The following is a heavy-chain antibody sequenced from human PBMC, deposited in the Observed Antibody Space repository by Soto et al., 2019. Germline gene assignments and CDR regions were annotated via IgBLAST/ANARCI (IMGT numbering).Heavy chain of an antibody. V-gene: IGHV3-23*01. CDR2: ISGSGGST. Sequence: EVQLLESGGVLVQPGGSLRLACAASGFTFNNYAMNWVRQAPGKGLEWVSSISGSGGSTYYADSVKCRFTISRDNSKSTLCLQMNSLRAADTAVYYCAKGALGSSSWYDFDYWGQETLVTVSS. CDR3: AKGALGSSSWYDFDY. D-gene: IGHD6-13*01. CDR1: GFTFNNYA. J-gene: IGHJ4*02.